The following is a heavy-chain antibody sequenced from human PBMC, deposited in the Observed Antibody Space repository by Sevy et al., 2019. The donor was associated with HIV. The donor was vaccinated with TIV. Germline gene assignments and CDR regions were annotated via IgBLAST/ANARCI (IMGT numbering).Heavy chain of an antibody. Sequence: GGSLRLSCAASGFTFSSYGMHWVRQAPGKGLEWVAVIWYDGSNKYYADSVKGRFTISRDNSKNTLYLQMNSLRAEDMAVYYCASKKNYYDSSGYPDAFDIWGQGTMVTVSS. CDR2: IWYDGSNK. CDR1: GFTFSSYG. D-gene: IGHD3-22*01. CDR3: ASKKNYYDSSGYPDAFDI. J-gene: IGHJ3*02. V-gene: IGHV3-33*01.